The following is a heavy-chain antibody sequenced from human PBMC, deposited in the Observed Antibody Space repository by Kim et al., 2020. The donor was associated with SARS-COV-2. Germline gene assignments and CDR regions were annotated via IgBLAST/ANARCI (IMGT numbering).Heavy chain of an antibody. CDR3: AKDPEGYSSGWYPYYFQY. CDR1: GFTFSRYV. Sequence: GGSLRLSCAASGFTFSRYVMSWVRQAPGKGLEWVSGISGSGVDTYYADSVKGRFTISRDNSKNTLNLQMNSLRAEDKAIYYCAKDPEGYSSGWYPYYFQYWGQGTLITVSS. J-gene: IGHJ4*02. V-gene: IGHV3-23*01. CDR2: ISGSGVDT. D-gene: IGHD3-22*01.